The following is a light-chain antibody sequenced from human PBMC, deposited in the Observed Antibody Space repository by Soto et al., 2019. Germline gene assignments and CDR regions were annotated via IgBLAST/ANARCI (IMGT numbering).Light chain of an antibody. CDR1: SSDVGGYNY. V-gene: IGLV2-14*01. J-gene: IGLJ1*01. CDR3: SSYTGSSTHV. CDR2: DVS. Sequence: ALTQPASVSGSPGQSITISCTGTSSDVGGYNYVSWYQQHPGKAPKLMIYDVSNRPSGISNRFSGSKSGNTASLTISGLQAEDEADYYCSSYTGSSTHVFGTGTKVTVL.